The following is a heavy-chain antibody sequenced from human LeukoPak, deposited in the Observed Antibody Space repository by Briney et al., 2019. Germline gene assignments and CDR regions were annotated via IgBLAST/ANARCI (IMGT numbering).Heavy chain of an antibody. D-gene: IGHD3-3*01. Sequence: SVKVSCKASGGTFSSYAISWVRQAPGQGLEWMGGIIPIFGTANYAQKFQGGVTITTDESTSTAYMELSSLRSEDTAVYYCASFPRANYDFWSGPPLWGQGTMVTVSS. CDR3: ASFPRANYDFWSGPPL. CDR1: GGTFSSYA. V-gene: IGHV1-69*05. CDR2: IIPIFGTA. J-gene: IGHJ3*01.